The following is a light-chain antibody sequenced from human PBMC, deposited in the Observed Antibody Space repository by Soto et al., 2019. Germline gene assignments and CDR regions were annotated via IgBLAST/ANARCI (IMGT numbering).Light chain of an antibody. Sequence: EIVMTQSPATVSVSPGERATLYCRASQSVGNNLAWYQQKPGQAPSLFIFGASVRATGVTDRFSGSGSGTEFTLSISNLQSEDSAVYYCQQHESWPPLFTFGQGTKVDVK. CDR3: QQHESWPPLFT. J-gene: IGKJ2*01. CDR2: GAS. V-gene: IGKV3-15*01. CDR1: QSVGNN.